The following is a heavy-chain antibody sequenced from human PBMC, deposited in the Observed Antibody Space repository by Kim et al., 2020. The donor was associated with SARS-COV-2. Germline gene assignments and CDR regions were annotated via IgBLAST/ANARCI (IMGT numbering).Heavy chain of an antibody. V-gene: IGHV3-30*18. CDR3: AKDALNYYDSSGYNDY. CDR2: ISYDGSNK. Sequence: GGSLRLSCAASGFTFSSYGMHWVRQAPGKGLEWVAVISYDGSNKYYADSVKGRFTISRDNSKNTLYLQMNSLRAEDTAVYYCAKDALNYYDSSGYNDYWGQGTLVTVSS. D-gene: IGHD3-22*01. J-gene: IGHJ4*02. CDR1: GFTFSSYG.